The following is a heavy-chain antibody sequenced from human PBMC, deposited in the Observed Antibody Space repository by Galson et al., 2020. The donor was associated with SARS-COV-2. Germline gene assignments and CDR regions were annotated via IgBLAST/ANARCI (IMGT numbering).Heavy chain of an antibody. CDR1: GFTFSSYA. J-gene: IGHJ1*01. CDR2: ISGSGGST. CDR3: AKDPDYDFWRDELRGYFQH. Sequence: GESLKISCAASGFTFSSYAMSWVRQAPGKGLEWVSAISGSGGSTYYADSVKGRFTISRDNSKNTLYLQMNSLRAEDTAVYYCAKDPDYDFWRDELRGYFQHWGQGTLVTVSS. D-gene: IGHD3-3*01. V-gene: IGHV3-23*01.